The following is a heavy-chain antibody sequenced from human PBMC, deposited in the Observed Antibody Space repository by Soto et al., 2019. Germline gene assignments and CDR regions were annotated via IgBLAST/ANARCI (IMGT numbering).Heavy chain of an antibody. J-gene: IGHJ4*02. CDR1: GGSISSGGYY. V-gene: IGHV4-31*03. CDR2: IYYSGST. CDR3: ARSSTSANYFDY. D-gene: IGHD2-2*01. Sequence: QVQLQESGPGLVKPSQTLSLTCTVSGGSISSGGYYWSWIRQHPGKGLEWIGYIYYSGSTYYNPSHKSRVTISVDTSKNQFSLKLSSVTAADTAVYYCARSSTSANYFDYWGQGTLVTVSS.